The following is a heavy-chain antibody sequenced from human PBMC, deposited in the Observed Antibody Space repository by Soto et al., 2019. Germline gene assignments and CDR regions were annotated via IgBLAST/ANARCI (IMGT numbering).Heavy chain of an antibody. Sequence: GGSLRLSCVASGFTFSTYTMSWVRQAPGKGLEWVSSISGGGGSPSYADSVQGRFSISRDNSKNTLYLQMNSLRAEDTAVYYCARDMGVSNYYYGMDVWGQGTTVTVSS. D-gene: IGHD2-8*01. V-gene: IGHV3-23*01. CDR3: ARDMGVSNYYYGMDV. CDR2: ISGGGGSP. CDR1: GFTFSTYT. J-gene: IGHJ6*02.